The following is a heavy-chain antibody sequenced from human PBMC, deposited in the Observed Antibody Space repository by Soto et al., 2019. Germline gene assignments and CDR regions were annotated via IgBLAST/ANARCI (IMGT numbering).Heavy chain of an antibody. J-gene: IGHJ4*02. CDR3: ASTKGEKVGATGFDY. Sequence: QVQLVQSGAEVKKPGSSVKVSCKASGGTFSSYAISWVRQAPGQGLEWLGGIIPIFGTANYAQKFQGRVTMTADESTSTAYMELSSLKSEDTAVYYCASTKGEKVGATGFDYWGQGTLVTVSS. V-gene: IGHV1-69*01. D-gene: IGHD1-26*01. CDR1: GGTFSSYA. CDR2: IIPIFGTA.